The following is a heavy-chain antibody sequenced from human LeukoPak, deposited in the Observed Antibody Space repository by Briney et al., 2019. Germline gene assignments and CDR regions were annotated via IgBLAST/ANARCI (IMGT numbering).Heavy chain of an antibody. CDR3: ARLKNWYFDL. J-gene: IGHJ2*01. D-gene: IGHD3-16*01. V-gene: IGHV3-66*01. Sequence: PGGSLRLSCAASGFKHSSDYMSWVRQAPGKGLEGVSVIYTGGTTYHMDSVKGRFTISRDDSNNTMYLQMNSLRVDDTAVYYCARLKNWYFDLWGRGTLVTVST. CDR2: IYTGGTT. CDR1: GFKHSSDY.